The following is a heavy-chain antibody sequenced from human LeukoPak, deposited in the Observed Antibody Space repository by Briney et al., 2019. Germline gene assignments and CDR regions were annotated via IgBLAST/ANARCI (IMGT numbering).Heavy chain of an antibody. D-gene: IGHD6-19*01. CDR3: AKDWLRRAVAVYIDY. J-gene: IGHJ4*02. V-gene: IGHV3-30*18. CDR2: ISYDGCNK. CDR1: GFTFSSYA. Sequence: PGRSLRLSCAASGFTFSSYAMHWVRQAPGKGLEWVAVISYDGCNKCFTDSVKGRLSISRDNSKNTLYLQMNSLRAEDTAVYYCAKDWLRRAVAVYIDYWGQGTLVTVSS.